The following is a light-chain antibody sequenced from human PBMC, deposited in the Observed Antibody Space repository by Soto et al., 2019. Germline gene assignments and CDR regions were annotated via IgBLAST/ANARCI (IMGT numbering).Light chain of an antibody. Sequence: QSVLTQPLSVSGTPGQTVIISCSGGTSNIGSNTVSWYRQVPGTAPEVLIYTNDQSPSGVSDRFSGSKSGTSASLAISGLQSDDEGDYYCATWDDSLHGLLFGGGTKLTVL. CDR2: TND. CDR1: TSNIGSNT. V-gene: IGLV1-44*01. CDR3: ATWDDSLHGLL. J-gene: IGLJ2*01.